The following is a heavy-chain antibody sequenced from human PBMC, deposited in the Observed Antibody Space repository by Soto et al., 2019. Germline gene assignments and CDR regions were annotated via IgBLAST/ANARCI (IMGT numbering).Heavy chain of an antibody. V-gene: IGHV3-48*01. CDR1: GFTFSSYS. CDR3: AGSTVTTRGVNSDY. Sequence: EVQLVESGGGLVQPGGSLRLSCAASGFTFSSYSMNWVCQAPGKGLEWVSYISSSSSTIYYADSVKGRFTISRDNAKNSLYLHMNSLRAEDTAVYYCAGSTVTTRGVNSDYWGQGTLVTVSS. J-gene: IGHJ4*02. D-gene: IGHD4-4*01. CDR2: ISSSSSTI.